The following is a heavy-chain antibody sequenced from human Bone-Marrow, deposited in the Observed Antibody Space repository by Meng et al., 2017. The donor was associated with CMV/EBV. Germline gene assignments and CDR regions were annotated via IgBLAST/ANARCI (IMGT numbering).Heavy chain of an antibody. CDR2: INPNLGIA. D-gene: IGHD2-2*01. CDR1: GYTFTSYG. J-gene: IGHJ5*02. V-gene: IGHV1-69*10. CDR3: ARATYCSSTSCYERLWFDP. Sequence: SVKVSCKASGYTFTSYGISWVRQAPGQGLEWMGGINPNLGIANYAQKFQGRVTITADKSTSTAYMELSSLRSEDTAVYYRARATYCSSTSCYERLWFDPWGQGTLVTVSS.